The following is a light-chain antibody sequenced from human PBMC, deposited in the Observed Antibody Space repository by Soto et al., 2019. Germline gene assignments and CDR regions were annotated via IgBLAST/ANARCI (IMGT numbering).Light chain of an antibody. CDR1: SSDVGGFNS. Sequence: QSALTQPRSVSGSPGQSVTISCTGTSSDVGGFNSVSWYQQHPGKAPKLMIYDVNKRPSGVPDRFPGSKSGSTASLTISGLQAEDEADYYCCSYAGSYSYAFATGTKLTVL. V-gene: IGLV2-11*01. CDR2: DVN. CDR3: CSYAGSYSYA. J-gene: IGLJ1*01.